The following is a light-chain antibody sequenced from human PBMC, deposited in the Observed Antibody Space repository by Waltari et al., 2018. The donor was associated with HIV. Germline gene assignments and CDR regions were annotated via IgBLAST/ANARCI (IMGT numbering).Light chain of an antibody. CDR3: QQYGSSPPVT. V-gene: IGKV3-20*01. CDR2: GAA. CDR1: QSVTSSY. Sequence: EIVLTQSPGTLSLSPGERATLSCRARQSVTSSYLAWFQQKPGQAPRRLIDGAASRATGVPDRVSGSGSVTDFTLTISRLEPEDFAVYYCQQYGSSPPVTCGQGTRLDIK. J-gene: IGKJ5*01.